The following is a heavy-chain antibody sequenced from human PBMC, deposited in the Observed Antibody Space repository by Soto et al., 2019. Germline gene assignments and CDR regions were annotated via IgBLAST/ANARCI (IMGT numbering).Heavy chain of an antibody. Sequence: VQLVESGGGVVQPGRSLRLSCAASGFTFSSYGMHWVRQAPGKGLEWVAVIWYDGSNKYYADSVKGRFTISRDNSKNTLYLEMNCLRAEDTAVYYCARDQGRGYSYGFDYWGQGTLVTVSS. V-gene: IGHV3-33*01. D-gene: IGHD5-18*01. J-gene: IGHJ4*02. CDR2: IWYDGSNK. CDR3: ARDQGRGYSYGFDY. CDR1: GFTFSSYG.